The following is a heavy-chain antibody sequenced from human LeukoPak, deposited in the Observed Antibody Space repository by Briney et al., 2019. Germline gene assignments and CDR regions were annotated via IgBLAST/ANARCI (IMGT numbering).Heavy chain of an antibody. J-gene: IGHJ4*02. CDR2: ISGSGGTT. CDR1: GLTFRNFA. CDR3: AKGAGNFDWSYHDY. Sequence: GGSLRLSCAVSGLTFRNFAMSWVRQAPGKGLEWVSAISGSGGTTYNADSVKGRFTISRDNSKNTLYLQLNSLRAEDTAVYYCAKGAGNFDWSYHDYWGQGTLVTVSS. V-gene: IGHV3-23*01. D-gene: IGHD3-9*01.